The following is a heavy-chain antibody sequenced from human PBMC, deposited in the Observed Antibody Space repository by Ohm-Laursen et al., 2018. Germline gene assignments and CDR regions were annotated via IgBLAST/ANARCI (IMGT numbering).Heavy chain of an antibody. D-gene: IGHD2-15*01. CDR3: AKARSAVVFAASNH. V-gene: IGHV3-23*01. J-gene: IGHJ5*02. Sequence: SLRLSCAASGFTFTTYGMAWVRQAPGKGLEWVSGISGSGDNTYYADSVKGRFTISRDSSENTVYFQMNDLRAEDTALYYCAKARSAVVFAASNHWGQGALVIVSS. CDR1: GFTFTTYG. CDR2: ISGSGDNT.